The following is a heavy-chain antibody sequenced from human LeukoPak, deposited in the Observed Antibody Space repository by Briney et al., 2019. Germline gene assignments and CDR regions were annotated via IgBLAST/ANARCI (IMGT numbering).Heavy chain of an antibody. D-gene: IGHD5-12*01. Sequence: PSETLSLTCTVSGGSVSSGDYYWSWIRQPPGKGLEWIAYIDYRGSTTNNPSLRGRITISVDTSRNQFSLKLRSVTAADTAVYYCARSRSGYGYEHGAFEIWGQGTMVTVSS. CDR2: IDYRGST. CDR3: ARSRSGYGYEHGAFEI. J-gene: IGHJ3*02. V-gene: IGHV4-61*08. CDR1: GGSVSSGDYY.